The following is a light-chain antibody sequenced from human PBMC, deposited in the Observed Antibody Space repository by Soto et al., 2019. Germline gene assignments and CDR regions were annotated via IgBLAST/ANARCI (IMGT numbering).Light chain of an antibody. CDR1: QNINNW. J-gene: IGKJ2*01. CDR2: KAS. Sequence: DTQITQSPSTLSASVGDRVTIACRASQNINNWLAWYQQKPGKAPKLLIYKASSLESGVPSRFSGSGSGTEFTLTISNLQPDDFATYYCHQYNSYPYTFGQGTKVDI. V-gene: IGKV1-5*03. CDR3: HQYNSYPYT.